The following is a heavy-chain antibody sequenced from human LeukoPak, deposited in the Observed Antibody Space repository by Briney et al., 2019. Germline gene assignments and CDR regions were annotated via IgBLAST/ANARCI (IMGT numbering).Heavy chain of an antibody. V-gene: IGHV1-18*01. CDR2: VSAYNGNT. CDR1: GYTFTGYG. J-gene: IGHJ5*02. CDR3: ARGNTVTSSTGDWFNP. Sequence: ASVKVSCKASGYTFTGYGISWVRQAPGQGLEWMGWVSAYNGNTNYAQKLQGRVTMTTDTSTSTAYMELRSLRSDDTAVYYCARGNTVTSSTGDWFNPWGQGTLVTVSS. D-gene: IGHD4-17*01.